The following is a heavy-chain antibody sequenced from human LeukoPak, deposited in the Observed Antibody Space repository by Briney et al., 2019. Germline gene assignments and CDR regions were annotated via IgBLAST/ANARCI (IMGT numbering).Heavy chain of an antibody. CDR2: INHRGST. CDR3: ASRRMAAPAPLDP. Sequence: SETLSLTCAVYGGSFSGYYWSWIRHPQGKGLGGIGEINHRGSTNYNPSLKSRVTISVDTSKNQFSLKLSSVTAADTAVYYCASRRMAAPAPLDPWGQGTLVTVSS. CDR1: GGSFSGYY. V-gene: IGHV4-34*01. D-gene: IGHD1-14*01. J-gene: IGHJ5*02.